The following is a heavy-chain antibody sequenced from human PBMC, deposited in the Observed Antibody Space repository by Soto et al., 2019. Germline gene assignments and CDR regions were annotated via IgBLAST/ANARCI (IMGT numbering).Heavy chain of an antibody. V-gene: IGHV1-69*01. CDR3: AGKQLGYHAFWYDP. D-gene: IGHD6-6*01. J-gene: IGHJ5*02. Sequence: QVQLVQSGAEVKKPGSSVKVSCKASGGTFSSYAISWVPQAPGQGLEWMGGIIPIFGTANYAQKFQGRVTITADESSSTAYMELSSLRSEDTAVYYCAGKQLGYHAFWYDPWCQGTLFTVSS. CDR2: IIPIFGTA. CDR1: GGTFSSYA.